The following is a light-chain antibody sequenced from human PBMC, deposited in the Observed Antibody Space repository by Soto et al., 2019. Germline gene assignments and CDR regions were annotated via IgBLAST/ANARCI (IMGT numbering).Light chain of an antibody. V-gene: IGLV2-8*01. CDR1: SSDVGGYNY. CDR2: EVN. CDR3: FSYAGSTYV. J-gene: IGLJ1*01. Sequence: QSALTQPPSASGSPGQSVAISCTGTSSDVGGYNYVSWYQQHPGKAPKLMIYEVNKRPSGVPDRFSGSKSGNTASLTISGLPAEAEADYYCFSYAGSTYVFGTGTKVTAL.